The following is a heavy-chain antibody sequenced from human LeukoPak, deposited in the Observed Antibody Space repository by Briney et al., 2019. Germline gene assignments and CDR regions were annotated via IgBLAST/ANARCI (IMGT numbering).Heavy chain of an antibody. D-gene: IGHD3-22*01. CDR1: GYTFTGYY. Sequence: ASVKVSCKASGYTFTGYYMHWVRQAPGQGLEWMGWINPNSGGTNYAQKFQGRVTMTRNTSISTAYMELSSLRSEDTAVYYCASLPGYYYDSSGPPWGQGTLVTVSS. J-gene: IGHJ5*02. V-gene: IGHV1-2*02. CDR3: ASLPGYYYDSSGPP. CDR2: INPNSGGT.